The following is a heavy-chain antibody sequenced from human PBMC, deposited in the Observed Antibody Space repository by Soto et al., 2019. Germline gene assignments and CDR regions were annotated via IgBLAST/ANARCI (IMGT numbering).Heavy chain of an antibody. CDR2: ISYDGSNK. V-gene: IGHV3-30*18. D-gene: IGHD6-19*01. CDR1: GFTFSSYG. Sequence: QVQLVESGGGVVQPGRSLRLSCAASGFTFSSYGMHWVGQAPGKGLEGVAVISYDGSNKYYADSVKGRFTISRDNSKNTLYLQMNSLRAEDTAVYYCAKDRWVVYPTTYFDYWGQGTLVTVSS. J-gene: IGHJ4*02. CDR3: AKDRWVVYPTTYFDY.